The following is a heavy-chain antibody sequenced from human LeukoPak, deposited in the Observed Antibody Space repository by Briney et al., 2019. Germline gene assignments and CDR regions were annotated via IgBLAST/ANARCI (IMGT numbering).Heavy chain of an antibody. CDR2: IYYSGST. V-gene: IGHV4-39*07. D-gene: IGHD3-10*01. CDR3: ARDTRGSYYYYYMDV. CDR1: GGSISSSNYY. Sequence: SETLSLTCTVSGGSISSSNYYWGWIRQPPGKGLEWIGSIYYSGSTYYNPSLKSRVTISVDTSKNQFSLKLNSVTAADTAVYYCARDTRGSYYYYYMDVWGKGTTLTVSS. J-gene: IGHJ6*03.